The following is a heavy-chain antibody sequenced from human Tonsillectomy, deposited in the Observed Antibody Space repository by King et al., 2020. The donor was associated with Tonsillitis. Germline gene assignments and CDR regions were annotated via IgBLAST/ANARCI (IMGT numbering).Heavy chain of an antibody. CDR2: INHSGSN. CDR3: ARVYYEFCSGYLLQYYYGMVV. CDR1: GGSFSGYY. J-gene: IGHJ6*02. D-gene: IGHD3-3*01. Sequence: VQLQQWGAGLLKPSETLYLTCAVYGGSFSGYYWSWIRQPPGKGLEWIGEINHSGSNNYNPSLKSRVTISVDTSKHQFSLKLSSVTAADTAVYYCARVYYEFCSGYLLQYYYGMVVWGPGTTVTVSS. V-gene: IGHV4-34*01.